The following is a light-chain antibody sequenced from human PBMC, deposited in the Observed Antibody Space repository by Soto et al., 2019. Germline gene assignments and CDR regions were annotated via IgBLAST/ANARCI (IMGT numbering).Light chain of an antibody. CDR3: QQRNHWPPA. CDR1: QSISSY. J-gene: IGKJ3*01. CDR2: DVS. Sequence: EIVLTQFPATLPLSPGERATLSCRASQSISSYLAWYQQKPGQAPRPLIYDVSSRATGIPVRFSGSGSGTDFTLTISSLEPEDFAVYYCQQRNHWPPAFGPGTKVDI. V-gene: IGKV3-11*01.